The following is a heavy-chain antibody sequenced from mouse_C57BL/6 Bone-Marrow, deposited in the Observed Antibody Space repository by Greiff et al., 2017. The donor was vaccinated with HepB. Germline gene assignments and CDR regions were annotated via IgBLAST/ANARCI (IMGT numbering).Heavy chain of an antibody. CDR3: ARSHDGSSYGFDY. V-gene: IGHV1-69*01. Sequence: QVQLKQPGAELVMPGASVKLSCKASGYTFTSYWMHWVKQRPGQGLEWIGEIDPSDSYTNYNQKFKGKSTLTVDKSSSTAYMQLSSLTSEDSAVYYCARSHDGSSYGFDYWGQGTTLTVAS. J-gene: IGHJ2*01. CDR2: IDPSDSYT. D-gene: IGHD1-1*01. CDR1: GYTFTSYW.